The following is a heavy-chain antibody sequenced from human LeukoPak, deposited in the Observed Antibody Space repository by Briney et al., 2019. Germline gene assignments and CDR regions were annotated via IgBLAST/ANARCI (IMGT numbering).Heavy chain of an antibody. D-gene: IGHD3-3*01. CDR3: ATVKDYDPVA. CDR1: GYTFTDYY. J-gene: IGHJ5*02. V-gene: IGHV1-69-2*01. CDR2: VDPEDGET. Sequence: GASVKVSCRASGYTFTDYYMHWVQQAPGKGLEWMGLVDPEDGETIYAEKFQGRVTITADTSTDTAYMELSSLRSEDTAVYYCATVKDYDPVAWGQGTLVTVSS.